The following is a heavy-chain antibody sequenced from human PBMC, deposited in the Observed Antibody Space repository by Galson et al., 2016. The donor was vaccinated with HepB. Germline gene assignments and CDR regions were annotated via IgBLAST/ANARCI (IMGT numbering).Heavy chain of an antibody. J-gene: IGHJ4*02. Sequence: SLRLSCAASGLNFSPYGMHWVRQAPGKGLEWVAGISHDGSNTYHADSVKGRFTISRDNAKQTLFLQMNSLRAEDTAVYYCASELEKWVSTYGAFDSWGQGTLVTVSS. CDR1: GLNFSPYG. D-gene: IGHD1-26*01. CDR3: ASELEKWVSTYGAFDS. CDR2: ISHDGSNT. V-gene: IGHV3-30*04.